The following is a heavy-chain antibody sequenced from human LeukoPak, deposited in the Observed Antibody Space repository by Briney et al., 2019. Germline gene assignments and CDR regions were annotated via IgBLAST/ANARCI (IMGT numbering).Heavy chain of an antibody. CDR2: IRYDGSNK. D-gene: IGHD2-8*01. V-gene: IGHV3-30*02. J-gene: IGHJ4*02. Sequence: GGSLRLSCAASGFTFSSYGMHWVRQAPGKGLEWVAFIRYDGSNKYYADSVKGRFTISRGNSKNTLYLQMNSLRVEDTAIYYCARDMYGGTEYWGQGTLVTVSS. CDR3: ARDMYGGTEY. CDR1: GFTFSSYG.